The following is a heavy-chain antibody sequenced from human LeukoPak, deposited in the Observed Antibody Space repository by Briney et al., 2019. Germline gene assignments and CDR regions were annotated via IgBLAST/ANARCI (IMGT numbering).Heavy chain of an antibody. Sequence: GGSLRLSCAASGFTFSNYGMHWVRQAPGKGLEWVAVIWYDGSNKYYADSVKGRFTISRDNYKNTLYLQMNSLRAEDTAVYYCARERDSSSWPHYGMDVWGKGTTVTVSS. CDR1: GFTFSNYG. V-gene: IGHV3-33*01. J-gene: IGHJ6*04. D-gene: IGHD6-13*01. CDR3: ARERDSSSWPHYGMDV. CDR2: IWYDGSNK.